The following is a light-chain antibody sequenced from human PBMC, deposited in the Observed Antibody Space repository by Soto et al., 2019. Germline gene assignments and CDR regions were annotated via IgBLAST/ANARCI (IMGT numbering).Light chain of an antibody. V-gene: IGLV1-40*01. Sequence: QSVLTQPPSVSGAPGQRVTISCTGSSSNIGAGYDVQWYQQLPGTAPKLLIYGNSNRPSGVPDRFSGSKSGTSASLAITGLKAEDEADYYCHSYDSSLSGSVFGGGTKLTVL. CDR1: SSNIGAGYD. CDR3: HSYDSSLSGSV. CDR2: GNS. J-gene: IGLJ2*01.